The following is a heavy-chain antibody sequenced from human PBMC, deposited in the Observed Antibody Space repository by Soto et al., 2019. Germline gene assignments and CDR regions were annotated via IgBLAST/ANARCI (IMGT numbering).Heavy chain of an antibody. CDR1: GFTVSSYY. Sequence: GSLRLSCAASGFTVSSYYMSWVRQAPGKGLEWVSVVYSTGSTYYADSVKGRFTISRDISKNMIYLQMDSLRAEDTAVYYCAREGMGFGYWGQGTLVTSPQ. V-gene: IGHV3-53*01. CDR3: AREGMGFGY. J-gene: IGHJ4*02. CDR2: VYSTGST. D-gene: IGHD1-26*01.